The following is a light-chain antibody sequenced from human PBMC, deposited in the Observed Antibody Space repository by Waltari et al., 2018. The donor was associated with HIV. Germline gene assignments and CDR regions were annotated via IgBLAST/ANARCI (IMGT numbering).Light chain of an antibody. CDR2: DVT. J-gene: IGLJ2*01. Sequence: QSALTQPASVSGSPGQSITISCTGTSSDVGGYNYVSWYQQHPGKAPKLMIYDVTKRRSGVSNRCSGSKSGDTASLTISGLQAGYEADYYCSSYTSSSTPVVFGGGTKLTVL. V-gene: IGLV2-14*01. CDR1: SSDVGGYNY. CDR3: SSYTSSSTPVV.